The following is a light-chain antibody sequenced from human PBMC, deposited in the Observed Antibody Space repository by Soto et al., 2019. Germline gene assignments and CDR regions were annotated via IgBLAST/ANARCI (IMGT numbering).Light chain of an antibody. CDR1: QSLVFRDGNTY. CDR3: MQGAQWPPT. CDR2: QGS. V-gene: IGKV2-30*01. J-gene: IGKJ1*01. Sequence: VVMTQSPLSLPVTPGQPAFISCRSSQSLVFRDGNTYLTGFHQRPGQSPRRLIYQGSKRDSAAPDRFSGSGCGRERTLNISRVEPEDVAMCCCMQGAQWPPTFGQGN.